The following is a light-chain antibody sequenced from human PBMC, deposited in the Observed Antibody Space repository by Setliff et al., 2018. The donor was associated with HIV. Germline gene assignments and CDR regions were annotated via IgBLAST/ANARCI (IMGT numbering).Light chain of an antibody. Sequence: YELTQPPSVSVAPGKTARITCGGNNIGSKSVHWYQQKPGQAPVLVVYDNGDRPSGIPERFSGSNSGNTATLTISRVEAGDEADCYCQVWDSSSDHHVFGTGTKVTVL. J-gene: IGLJ1*01. CDR1: NIGSKS. V-gene: IGLV3-21*03. CDR3: QVWDSSSDHHV. CDR2: DNG.